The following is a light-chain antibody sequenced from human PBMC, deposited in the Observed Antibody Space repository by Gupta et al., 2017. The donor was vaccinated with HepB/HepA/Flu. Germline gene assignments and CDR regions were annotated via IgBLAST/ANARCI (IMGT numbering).Light chain of an antibody. Sequence: EILLTQSPDFQSVTPKEKVTLTCRASQSIGSTLHWYQQKPDQSPKLLIKYASQSLSGVPSKFSGSGSGTDFTLTINGLESEDAATYYCQQSSRLPLTFGGGTKVEIK. CDR3: QQSSRLPLT. V-gene: IGKV6-21*01. J-gene: IGKJ4*01. CDR1: QSIGST. CDR2: YAS.